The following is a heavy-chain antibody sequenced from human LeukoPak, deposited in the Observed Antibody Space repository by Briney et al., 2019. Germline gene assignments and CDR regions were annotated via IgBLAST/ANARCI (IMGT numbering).Heavy chain of an antibody. D-gene: IGHD4-17*01. CDR1: GFTFSSYS. Sequence: GGSLRLSCAASGFTFSSYSMNWVRQAPGKGLEWVSSISSSSSYIHYADSVKGRFTISRDNAKNSLYLQMNSLRAEDTAVFYCVKDPYADYGDYIWGQGTLVTVSS. V-gene: IGHV3-21*04. CDR2: ISSSSSYI. J-gene: IGHJ4*02. CDR3: VKDPYADYGDYI.